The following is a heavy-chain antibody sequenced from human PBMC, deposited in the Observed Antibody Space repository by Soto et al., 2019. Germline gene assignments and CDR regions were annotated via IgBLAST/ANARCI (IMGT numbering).Heavy chain of an antibody. Sequence: GSLRLSCAASGFTFSSYAMSWVRQAPGKGLEWVSAISGSGGSTYYADSVKGRFTISRDNSKNTLYLQMNSLRAEDTAVYYCAKEYYYDSSGYSASFDYWGQGTLVTVS. V-gene: IGHV3-23*01. CDR3: AKEYYYDSSGYSASFDY. CDR2: ISGSGGST. J-gene: IGHJ4*02. D-gene: IGHD3-22*01. CDR1: GFTFSSYA.